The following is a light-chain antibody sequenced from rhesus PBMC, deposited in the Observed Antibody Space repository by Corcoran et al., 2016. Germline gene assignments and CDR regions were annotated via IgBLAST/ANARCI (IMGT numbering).Light chain of an antibody. CDR2: WAS. Sequence: DIVMTQSPDSLAVSLGERVTINCKSSQSLLYSSNNKNSLAWYQQKPGQAPKVLIYWASTRESGVPNRFSGSGSGTDFTLTISGLQAEDVAVYYCQQFYSTPLTFGGGTKVEI. J-gene: IGKJ4*01. CDR3: QQFYSTPLT. CDR1: QSLLYSSNNKNS. V-gene: IGKV4-1*01.